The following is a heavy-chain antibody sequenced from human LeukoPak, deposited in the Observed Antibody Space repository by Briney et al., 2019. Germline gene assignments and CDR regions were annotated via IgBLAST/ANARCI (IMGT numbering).Heavy chain of an antibody. CDR3: ARLGGSGSYYKIDYFDY. CDR2: ICPGDSDT. V-gene: IGHV5-51*01. D-gene: IGHD3-10*01. J-gene: IGHJ4*02. CDR1: GYSFTSYW. Sequence: GESLKISCKGSGYSFTSYWIGWVRQMPGKGLEWMGIICPGDSDTRYSPSFQGQVTISADKSISTAYLQWSSLKASDTAMYYCARLGGSGSYYKIDYFDYWGQGTLVTVSS.